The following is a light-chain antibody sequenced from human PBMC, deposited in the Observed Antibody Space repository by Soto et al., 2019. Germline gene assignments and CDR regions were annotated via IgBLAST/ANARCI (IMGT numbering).Light chain of an antibody. V-gene: IGLV2-14*01. CDR1: SSDVGGYKY. J-gene: IGLJ3*02. CDR3: SSYTSTSTGV. CDR2: EVS. Sequence: QSALTQPASVSGSPGQSITISCTGTSSDVGGYKYVSWYQQHPGKAPKLMIYEVSHRPSGVSNRFSGSKSGNTASLTISGRQAEDEADYYCSSYTSTSTGVFGGGTQLTVL.